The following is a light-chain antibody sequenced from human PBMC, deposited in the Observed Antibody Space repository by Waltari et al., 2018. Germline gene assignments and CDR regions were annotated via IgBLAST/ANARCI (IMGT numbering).Light chain of an antibody. J-gene: IGKJ4*01. Sequence: EIVMTQSPVTLSVSPGERATLSCRASQSLGSHLAWYQEKSGQPPRLLIYGASTRATGIPATFSGSGSGTEFTLTISSLQSEDFAVYYCQQYSQWPLTFGGGTKVEIK. CDR2: GAS. CDR3: QQYSQWPLT. V-gene: IGKV3D-15*01. CDR1: QSLGSH.